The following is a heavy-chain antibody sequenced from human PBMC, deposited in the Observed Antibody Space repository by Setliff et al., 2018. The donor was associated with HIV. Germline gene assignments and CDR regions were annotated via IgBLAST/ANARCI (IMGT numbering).Heavy chain of an antibody. CDR2: ISSSSSYI. V-gene: IGHV3-21*06. J-gene: IGHJ4*02. Sequence: PGGSLRLSCATSGFTFSGHSMNWVRQAPGIGLEWVSSISSSSSYIYTADSVKGRFRISRDNVKNILYLQMNSLRAEDTAVYYCARAMAADFWSGYIDYWGQGTLVTVSS. CDR3: ARAMAADFWSGYIDY. CDR1: GFTFSGHS. D-gene: IGHD3-3*01.